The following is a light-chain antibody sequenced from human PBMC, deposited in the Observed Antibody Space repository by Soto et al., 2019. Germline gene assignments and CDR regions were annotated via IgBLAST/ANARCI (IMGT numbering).Light chain of an antibody. J-gene: IGLJ2*01. CDR3: SSYTSSSTLV. Sequence: QSALTQPASVSGSPVQSITISCTGTSSDVGGYDYVSWYQQYPGKAPKVMIYDVSNRPSGVSNRFSGSKSGNTASLTISGLQAEDEADYYCSSYTSSSTLVFGGGTKLTVL. V-gene: IGLV2-14*03. CDR2: DVS. CDR1: SSDVGGYDY.